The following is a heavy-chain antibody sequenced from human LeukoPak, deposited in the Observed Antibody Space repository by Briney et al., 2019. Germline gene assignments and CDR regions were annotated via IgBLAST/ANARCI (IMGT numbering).Heavy chain of an antibody. J-gene: IGHJ4*02. V-gene: IGHV3-30*18. D-gene: IGHD6-13*01. CDR3: TKEVAAAGYFDY. Sequence: GRSLRLSCAASGFIFSTHGMHWVRQAPGKGLEWVSLISYDGSTKYYADSVEGRFTISRDNSKSTLYMQMNSLRAEDTAVYYCTKEVAAAGYFDYWGQGTLVTVSS. CDR1: GFIFSTHG. CDR2: ISYDGSTK.